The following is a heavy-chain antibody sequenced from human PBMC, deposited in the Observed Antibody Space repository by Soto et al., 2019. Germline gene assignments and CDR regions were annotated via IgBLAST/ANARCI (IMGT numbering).Heavy chain of an antibody. J-gene: IGHJ5*02. D-gene: IGHD3-9*01. CDR2: FDPEDGET. Sequence: ASVKVSCKVSGYTLTELSMHWVRQAPGKGLEWMGGFDPEDGETIYAQKFQGRVTMTEDTSTDTAYMELSSLRSEDTAVYYCATGYRYYDILTGYYNGTNCFDPWGKGTLVIVSS. V-gene: IGHV1-24*01. CDR3: ATGYRYYDILTGYYNGTNCFDP. CDR1: GYTLTELS.